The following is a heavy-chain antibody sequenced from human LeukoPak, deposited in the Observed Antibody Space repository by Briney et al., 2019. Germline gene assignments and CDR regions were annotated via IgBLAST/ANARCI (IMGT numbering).Heavy chain of an antibody. V-gene: IGHV4-39*01. CDR1: GGSINTDSYF. J-gene: IGHJ6*02. D-gene: IGHD4-4*01. CDR2: IYYSGST. Sequence: SETLSLTCTVSGGSINTDSYFWGWVRQPPGKGLEWIGSIYYSGSTYYNPSLKSRVTISVDTSKNQFSLKLSSVTAADTAVYYCARHTTTTVTTYYYYYYYGMDVWGQGTTVTVSS. CDR3: ARHTTTTVTTYYYYYYYGMDV.